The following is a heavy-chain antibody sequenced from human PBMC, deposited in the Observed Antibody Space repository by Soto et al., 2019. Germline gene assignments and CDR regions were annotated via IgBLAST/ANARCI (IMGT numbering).Heavy chain of an antibody. J-gene: IGHJ6*03. CDR1: GYTLTELS. D-gene: IGHD3-10*01. CDR3: ATPLRGSGSHHSSVENYMDV. CDR2: FDPEDGET. V-gene: IGHV1-24*01. Sequence: ASVKVSCKVSGYTLTELSMHWVRQAPGKGLEWMGGFDPEDGETICAQKFQGRVTMTEETSTETAYMEMSSLRSGETAVYYCATPLRGSGSHHSSVENYMDVWGKGTTVTVSS.